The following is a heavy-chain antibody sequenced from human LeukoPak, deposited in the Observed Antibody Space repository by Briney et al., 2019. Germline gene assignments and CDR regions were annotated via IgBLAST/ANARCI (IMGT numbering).Heavy chain of an antibody. D-gene: IGHD6-19*01. CDR2: ISGSDGST. V-gene: IGHV3-23*01. J-gene: IGHJ4*02. CDR1: GFTFSSYA. Sequence: GGSLRLSCAASGFTFSSYAMNWVRQAPGKGLESVSTISGSDGSTYYADSVKGRFTISRDNSKNTLYLQMNSLSAEDTAVYYCAKGRGRGWSSLDYWGQGTLVTVSS. CDR3: AKGRGRGWSSLDY.